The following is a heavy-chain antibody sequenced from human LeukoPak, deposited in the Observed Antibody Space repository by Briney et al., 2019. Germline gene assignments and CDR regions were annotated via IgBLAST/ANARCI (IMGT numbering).Heavy chain of an antibody. Sequence: PGGSLRLSCAASGFTFSTYAVTWVRQAPVKVLEWVSTISGSGDSTYYADSVKGRFTISRDNSKDTLYLQMSSVRVDDTAVYYCARDRGRYYDSRGFYWGYYFDSWGQGILVTVST. CDR1: GFTFSTYA. CDR3: ARDRGRYYDSRGFYWGYYFDS. D-gene: IGHD3-22*01. V-gene: IGHV3-23*01. CDR2: ISGSGDST. J-gene: IGHJ4*02.